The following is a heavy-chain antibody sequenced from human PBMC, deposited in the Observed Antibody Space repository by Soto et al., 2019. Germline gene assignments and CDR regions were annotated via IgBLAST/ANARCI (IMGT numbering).Heavy chain of an antibody. Sequence: QPGGSLRLSCAASGFTFSSYSMNWVRQAPGKGLEWVSYISSSSSTIYYADSVKGRFTISRDNAKNSLYLQMNSLRDEDTAVYYCARAYDYVWGSPDPGAFDIWAQGTMVTVSS. CDR1: GFTFSSYS. J-gene: IGHJ3*02. V-gene: IGHV3-48*02. D-gene: IGHD3-16*01. CDR3: ARAYDYVWGSPDPGAFDI. CDR2: ISSSSSTI.